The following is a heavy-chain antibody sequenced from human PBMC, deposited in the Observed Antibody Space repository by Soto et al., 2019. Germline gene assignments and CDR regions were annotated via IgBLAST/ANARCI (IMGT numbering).Heavy chain of an antibody. J-gene: IGHJ4*02. CDR2: FSGSSGRT. CDR1: GFTFVSYA. Sequence: EVQLLESGGGLVQPGGSLRLSCAASGFTFVSYAMNWVRQAPGKGLEWVSTFSGSSGRTYSADSVKGRFTISRDSSKNTLYLQMSSLRVEDTAVYYCAKSVVGAADGGYFDSWGQGTLVTVSS. CDR3: AKSVVGAADGGYFDS. V-gene: IGHV3-23*01. D-gene: IGHD2-15*01.